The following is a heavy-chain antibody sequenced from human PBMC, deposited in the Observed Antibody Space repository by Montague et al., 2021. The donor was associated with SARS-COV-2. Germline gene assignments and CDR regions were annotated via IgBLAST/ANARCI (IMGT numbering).Heavy chain of an antibody. V-gene: IGHV3-23*03. J-gene: IGHJ4*02. CDR1: GFTFSSYA. D-gene: IGHD3-10*01. CDR2: IYRGDYNT. CDR3: AKAGYDLGMGYFDH. Sequence: SLRLSCAASGFTFSSYAMSWVRQAPGKGLEWVSGIYRGDYNTFSADSVKGRFTISRDNANNTLFLQMNSLRAEDTAVYYCAKAGYDLGMGYFDHWGQGTLVTVSS.